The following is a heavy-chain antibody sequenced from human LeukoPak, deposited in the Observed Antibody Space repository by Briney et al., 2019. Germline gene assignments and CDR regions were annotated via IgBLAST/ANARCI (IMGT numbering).Heavy chain of an antibody. D-gene: IGHD1-1*01. CDR3: ARATKRQLLGAFDI. Sequence: SQTLSLTCTVSGDSISSGDYYWSWIRQPPGKELEWIGYIYYSGSANYNPSLKSRVTISVDTSKNQFSLKLSSVTAADTAVYYCARATKRQLLGAFDIWGQGTMVTVSS. V-gene: IGHV4-61*08. CDR2: IYYSGSA. J-gene: IGHJ3*02. CDR1: GDSISSGDYY.